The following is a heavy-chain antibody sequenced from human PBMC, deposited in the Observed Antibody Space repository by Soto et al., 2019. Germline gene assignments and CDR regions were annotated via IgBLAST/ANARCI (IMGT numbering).Heavy chain of an antibody. CDR3: ARDLRLPGAFDI. Sequence: LRLSCAASGFTFSSYGMHWVRQSPGKGLEWVAVIWYDGSNKYYADSVKGRFTISRDNSKNTLYLQMNSLRAEDTAVYYCARDLRLPGAFDIWGQGTMVTVSS. CDR2: IWYDGSNK. V-gene: IGHV3-33*01. CDR1: GFTFSSYG. D-gene: IGHD4-17*01. J-gene: IGHJ3*02.